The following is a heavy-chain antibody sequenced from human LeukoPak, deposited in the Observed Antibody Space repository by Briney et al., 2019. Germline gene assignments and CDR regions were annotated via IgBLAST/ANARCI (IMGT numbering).Heavy chain of an antibody. Sequence: GGSLRLSCAASGFTFDDYAMSWVRQAPGKGLEWVSGINYNGGSTGYADSVKGRFTISRDTAKNSLYLQMNRLRAEDTALYFCARDLSIAAAGFFDYWGQGTLVTVSS. J-gene: IGHJ4*02. V-gene: IGHV3-20*04. D-gene: IGHD6-13*01. CDR2: INYNGGST. CDR1: GFTFDDYA. CDR3: ARDLSIAAAGFFDY.